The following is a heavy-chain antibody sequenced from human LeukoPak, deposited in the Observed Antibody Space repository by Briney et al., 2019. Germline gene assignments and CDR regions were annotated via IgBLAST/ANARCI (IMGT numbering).Heavy chain of an antibody. CDR2: IYYGGST. CDR1: GGSISSYY. CDR3: ARVGRWLQFLPWAFDY. V-gene: IGHV4-59*01. D-gene: IGHD5-24*01. Sequence: SETLSLTCTVSGGSISSYYWSWIRQPPGKGLEWIGYIYYGGSTNYNPSLKSRVTISVDTSKNQFSLKLSSVTAADTAVYYCARVGRWLQFLPWAFDYWGQGTLVTVSS. J-gene: IGHJ4*02.